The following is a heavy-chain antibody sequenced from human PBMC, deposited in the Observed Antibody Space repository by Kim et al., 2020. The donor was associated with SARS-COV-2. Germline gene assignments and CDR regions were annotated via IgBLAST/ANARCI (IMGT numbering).Heavy chain of an antibody. J-gene: IGHJ6*03. CDR1: GFTFDDYA. D-gene: IGHD3-10*01. V-gene: IGHV3-9*01. CDR2: ISWNSGSI. CDR3: AKTMVRGVIMEYYYYY. Sequence: GGSLRLSCAASGFTFDDYAMHWVRQAPGKGLEWVSGISWNSGSIGYADSVKGRFTISRDNAKNSLYLQMNSLRAEDTAVYYCAKTMVRGVIMEYYYYY.